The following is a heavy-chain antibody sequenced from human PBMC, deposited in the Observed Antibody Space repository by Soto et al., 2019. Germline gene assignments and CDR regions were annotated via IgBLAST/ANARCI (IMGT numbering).Heavy chain of an antibody. CDR1: GFTFSSYG. Sequence: HPGGSLRLSCAASGFTFSSYGMSWVRQAPGKGLEWVSAISGSGGSTYYADSVKGRFTISRDNSKNTLYLQMNSLRAEDTAVYYCAKGPQDYVWGSYRRYFDYWGQGTLVTVSS. CDR3: AKGPQDYVWGSYRRYFDY. J-gene: IGHJ4*02. D-gene: IGHD3-16*02. V-gene: IGHV3-23*01. CDR2: ISGSGGST.